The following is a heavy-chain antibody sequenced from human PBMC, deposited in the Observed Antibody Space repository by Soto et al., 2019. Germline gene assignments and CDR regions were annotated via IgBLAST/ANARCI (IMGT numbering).Heavy chain of an antibody. Sequence: EVQLVESGGGLGKPGGSLRLSCAASGFTFSSYSMNWVRQAPGNGLEWVSSISSSSSYIYYADSVKGRFTISRDNAKNSLYLQMNSLRAEDTAVYYCARDGRLEGRYYYYGMDVWGQWTTVTVSS. CDR1: GFTFSSYS. V-gene: IGHV3-21*01. D-gene: IGHD1-1*01. CDR2: ISSSSSYI. J-gene: IGHJ6*02. CDR3: ARDGRLEGRYYYYGMDV.